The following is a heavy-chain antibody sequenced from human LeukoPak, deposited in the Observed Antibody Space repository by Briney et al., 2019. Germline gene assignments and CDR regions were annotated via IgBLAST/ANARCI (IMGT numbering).Heavy chain of an antibody. CDR2: INSDGSST. J-gene: IGHJ6*03. D-gene: IGHD4-17*01. CDR3: ARDPYDYGDYGHNYMDV. V-gene: IGHV3-74*01. Sequence: GGSLRLSCEASGFTLSSHWMSWVRQAPGKGLVWVSRINSDGSSTSYADSVKGRFTISRDNAKNTLYLQMNSLRAEDTAVYYCARDPYDYGDYGHNYMDVWGKGTTVTISS. CDR1: GFTLSSHW.